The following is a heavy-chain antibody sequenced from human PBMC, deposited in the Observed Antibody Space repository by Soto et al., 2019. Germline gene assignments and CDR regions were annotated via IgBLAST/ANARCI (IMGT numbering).Heavy chain of an antibody. D-gene: IGHD3-10*01. CDR2: IYWDDDK. J-gene: IGHJ5*02. V-gene: IGHV2-5*02. CDR1: GFSLSTSGVG. CDR3: AHAITMVRGVITYNWFDP. Sequence: QITLKESGPTLVKPTQTLTLTCTFSGFSLSTSGVGVGWIRQPPGKALEWLALIYWDDDKRYSPSLKSRLTITQDTSKDQVVLTMTHMDPVDTATYYCAHAITMVRGVITYNWFDPWGQGTLVTVSS.